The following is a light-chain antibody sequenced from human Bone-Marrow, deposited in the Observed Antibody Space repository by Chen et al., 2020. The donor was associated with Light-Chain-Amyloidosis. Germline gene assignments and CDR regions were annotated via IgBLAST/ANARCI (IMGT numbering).Light chain of an antibody. CDR3: QVWDRSSDRPV. CDR2: DDS. V-gene: IGLV3-21*02. Sequence: SYVLTQPSSVSVAPGQTATIACGGNNIGSTSVDWYQQPPGQAPLLVVYDDSDRPSGIPERLSGSDSGNTATLSSSRVEAGDEADYSCQVWDRSSDRPVFGGGTKLTVL. CDR1: NIGSTS. J-gene: IGLJ3*02.